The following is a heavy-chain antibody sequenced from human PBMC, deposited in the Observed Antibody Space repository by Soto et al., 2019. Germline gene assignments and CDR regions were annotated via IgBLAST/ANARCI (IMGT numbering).Heavy chain of an antibody. CDR2: VIPIFVTP. CDR3: AKIRWTISLQEEDAI. Sequence: QVQLVQSGAEVKKPGSSVKVSCKSSGGTFGSYAISWVRQAPGQGLEWMGGVIPIFVTPHYAQKFHGRVTSTADIPTSTAYLELRSLKSADTAVYYCAKIRWTISLQEEDAIWGQGTLVTVSS. V-gene: IGHV1-69*06. CDR1: GGTFGSYA. J-gene: IGHJ4*02. D-gene: IGHD2-15*01.